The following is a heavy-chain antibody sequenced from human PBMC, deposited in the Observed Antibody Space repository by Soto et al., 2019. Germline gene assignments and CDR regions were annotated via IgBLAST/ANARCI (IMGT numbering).Heavy chain of an antibody. Sequence: QITLKESGPTLVKPTQTLTLTCTFSGFSLSTSGVGVGWIRQPPGKALEWLALIYWDDDKRYSPSLKSRLTITKDTSKNQVVLTMTNMDPVDTATYCCAHSPLWFGELLFTGDYWGQGTLVTVSS. CDR1: GFSLSTSGVG. J-gene: IGHJ4*02. V-gene: IGHV2-5*02. CDR2: IYWDDDK. D-gene: IGHD3-10*01. CDR3: AHSPLWFGELLFTGDY.